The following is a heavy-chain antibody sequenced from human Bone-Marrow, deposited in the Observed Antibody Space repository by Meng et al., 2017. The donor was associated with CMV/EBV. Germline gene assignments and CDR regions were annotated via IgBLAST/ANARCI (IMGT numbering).Heavy chain of an antibody. CDR3: ARSYDFGSPFSLDY. V-gene: IGHV2-70*04. J-gene: IGHJ4*02. CDR1: GFSLSSSGVR. CDR2: IDWDDDK. D-gene: IGHD3-3*01. Sequence: SGPTLVKPTQTLTLTCTFSGFSLSSSGVRVSWIRQPPGKALEWLARIDWDDDKFYSSSLKTRLTISKDTSKRQVVLTMTNMDPVDTATYYCARSYDFGSPFSLDYWGQGTLVTVSS.